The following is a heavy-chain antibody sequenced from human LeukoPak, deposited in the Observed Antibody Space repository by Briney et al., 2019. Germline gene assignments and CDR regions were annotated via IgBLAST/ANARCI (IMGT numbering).Heavy chain of an antibody. J-gene: IGHJ5*02. CDR3: ARGTETRYGWFAP. V-gene: IGHV1-2*02. CDR1: GYIFTGYY. CDR2: INPNSGGT. D-gene: IGHD1-14*01. Sequence: ASVKVSCKASGYIFTGYYMHWVRQAPGQGLEWMGWINPNSGGTKSAQKFQGRVTMTRDTSISTAYMELSGLRSDDTAVCYCARGTETRYGWFAPWGQGTQVTVSS.